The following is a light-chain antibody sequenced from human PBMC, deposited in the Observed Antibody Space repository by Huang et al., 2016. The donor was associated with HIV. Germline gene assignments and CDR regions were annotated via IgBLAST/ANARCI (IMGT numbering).Light chain of an antibody. Sequence: IVLRQSPGALSLSPGERATLFCRASQSVSASHLAWYQQRPGQSPRLLIYDTSSRATGIPDRFSGGGSGTDFTLTISRLEPEDFAVYYCQQYGTSTGLPFGGGTKVEI. CDR2: DTS. J-gene: IGKJ4*01. CDR1: QSVSASH. CDR3: QQYGTSTGLP. V-gene: IGKV3-20*01.